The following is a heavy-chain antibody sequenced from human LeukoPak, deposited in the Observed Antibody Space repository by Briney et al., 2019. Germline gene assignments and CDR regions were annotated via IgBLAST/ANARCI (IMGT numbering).Heavy chain of an antibody. V-gene: IGHV1-69*05. CDR2: IIPIFGRA. CDR1: GGTFSSYA. D-gene: IGHD1-26*01. CDR3: ARGRGVKWELRGGFDY. Sequence: ASVKVSCKASGGTFSSYAINWVRQAPGQGPEWMGGIIPIFGRANYAQKFQGRVTMTTDESTSTAYMELSSLRSEDTAVYYCARGRGVKWELRGGFDYWGQGTLVTVSS. J-gene: IGHJ4*02.